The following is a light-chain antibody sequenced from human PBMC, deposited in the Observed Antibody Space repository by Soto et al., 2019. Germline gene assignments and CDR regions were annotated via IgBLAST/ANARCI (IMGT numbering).Light chain of an antibody. V-gene: IGLV2-14*03. CDR3: SSYTSSNTYV. Sequence: QSALTQPASVSGSPGQSITISCTGTSSDVGYYNYVSWYQQHPGKAPKLMIYDVRNRPSGVSNRFSGSKSGNTASLTISGLQAEDEADYYCSSYTSSNTYVFGTGTKVTVL. J-gene: IGLJ1*01. CDR2: DVR. CDR1: SSDVGYYNY.